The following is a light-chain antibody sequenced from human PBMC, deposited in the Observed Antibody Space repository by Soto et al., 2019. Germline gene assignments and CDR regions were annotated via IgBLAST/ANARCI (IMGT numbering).Light chain of an antibody. J-gene: IGKJ1*01. V-gene: IGKV1-5*03. Sequence: DTQMTQSPSTLSASVGDRVTITCRASQSISDWLAWYQQKPGKAPKLLIYKASRLESGVPSRFSGSGSGTEFTLTIISLHPDDFATDYCHHYNNYPCTFGQGTKVEIK. CDR1: QSISDW. CDR3: HHYNNYPCT. CDR2: KAS.